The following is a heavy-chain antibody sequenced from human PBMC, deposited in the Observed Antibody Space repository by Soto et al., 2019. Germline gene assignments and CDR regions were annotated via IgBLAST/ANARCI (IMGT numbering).Heavy chain of an antibody. CDR1: GGTFSSCA. CDR3: ARXRDMITFVGDIGPPLGY. CDR2: IIRIFGKA. J-gene: IGHJ4*02. V-gene: IGHV1-69*13. Sequence: GASVKVSCKASGGTFSSCAISWVRQAPGQGLEWMGGIIRIFGKANYAQKFQGRVTITADESTSTAYMELSSLRSEDTAVCYCARXRDMITFVGDIGPPLGYCGQGTLVTVSS. D-gene: IGHD3-16*02.